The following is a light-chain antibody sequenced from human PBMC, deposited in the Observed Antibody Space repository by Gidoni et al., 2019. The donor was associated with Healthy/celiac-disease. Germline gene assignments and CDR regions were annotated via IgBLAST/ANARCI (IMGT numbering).Light chain of an antibody. Sequence: QAVVTQAPSLTVSPGGTVTLPCGSSTGAVTSGHYPYWFQQKPGQAPRTLIYDTSNTHSWTPARFSGSLLGGKAALTLSGAQPEDEAEYYCLLSYSGARLVFGTGTKVTVL. CDR3: LLSYSGARLV. CDR2: DTS. V-gene: IGLV7-46*01. CDR1: TGAVTSGHY. J-gene: IGLJ1*01.